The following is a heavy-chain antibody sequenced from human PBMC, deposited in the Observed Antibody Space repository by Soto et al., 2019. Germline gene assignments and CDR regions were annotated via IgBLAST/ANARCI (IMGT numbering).Heavy chain of an antibody. CDR2: MSPNSGHT. CDR1: GYTFTSHD. D-gene: IGHD2-2*01. V-gene: IGHV1-8*01. Sequence: QVQLVQSGAEVKKPGASVKVSCKASGYTFTSHDINWMRQATGQGLEWMGWMSPNSGHTNYAQKFQGRVTMTRDTSISTAYMELTNLRSEDTALYYCASDMSTTWGQGTLVTVSS. J-gene: IGHJ5*02. CDR3: ASDMSTT.